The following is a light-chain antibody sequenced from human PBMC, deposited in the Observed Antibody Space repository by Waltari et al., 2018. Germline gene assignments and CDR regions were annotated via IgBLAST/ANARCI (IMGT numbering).Light chain of an antibody. J-gene: IGLJ3*02. V-gene: IGLV6-57*04. CDR2: EDH. Sequence: FMLTQPHSVSESPGKTITISCTRSSGNIASNFVQWYQQRPGSAPTTVIYEDHQRPSGFPDRFSGSFDRSSNSASLTISGLKTEDEAEYYCQSYDGSGSWVFGGGTKLTVL. CDR1: SGNIASNF. CDR3: QSYDGSGSWV.